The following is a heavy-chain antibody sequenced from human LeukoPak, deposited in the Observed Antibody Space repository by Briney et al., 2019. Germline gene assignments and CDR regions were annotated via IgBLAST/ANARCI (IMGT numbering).Heavy chain of an antibody. D-gene: IGHD5-24*01. CDR2: SHYSGKT. CDR1: GGSISSYY. J-gene: IGHJ4*02. V-gene: IGHV4-59*12. Sequence: KTSETLSLTCTVSGGSISSYYWSWIRQPPGKGLEWIGYSHYSGKTNCNPSLKSRVTISVDTSKNQFSLELNSVTAADTAVYYCAGGRWLQYDDYWGQGTLVTVSS. CDR3: AGGRWLQYDDY.